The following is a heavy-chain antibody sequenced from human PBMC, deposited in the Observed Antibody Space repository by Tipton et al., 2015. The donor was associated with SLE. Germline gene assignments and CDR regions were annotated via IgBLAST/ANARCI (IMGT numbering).Heavy chain of an antibody. CDR1: GYSISSGYY. Sequence: TLSLTCTVSGYSISSGYYWGWIRQPPGKGLEWIGSIYHSGSTYYNPSLKSRVTISVDTSKNQFSLKLSSVTAADTAVYYCARVSQQLVGGFTYFDYWGQGTLVTVSS. CDR2: IYHSGST. V-gene: IGHV4-38-2*02. D-gene: IGHD6-6*01. J-gene: IGHJ4*02. CDR3: ARVSQQLVGGFTYFDY.